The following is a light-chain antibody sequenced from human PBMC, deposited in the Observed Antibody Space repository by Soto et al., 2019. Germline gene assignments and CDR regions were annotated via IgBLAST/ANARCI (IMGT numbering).Light chain of an antibody. Sequence: DIPMTQTPSFVSAPVGDRVTITCRASQGISSWLAWYQHRPGRAPKLLIHAASNLESGVPSRFSGSGSGTDFTLTISSLQPEDFATYYCQQTTSFTVTFGGGTKVEIK. CDR2: AAS. J-gene: IGKJ4*01. CDR3: QQTTSFTVT. V-gene: IGKV1-12*01. CDR1: QGISSW.